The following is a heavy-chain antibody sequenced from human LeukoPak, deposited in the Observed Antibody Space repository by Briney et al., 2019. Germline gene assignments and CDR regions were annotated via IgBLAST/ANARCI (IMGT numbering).Heavy chain of an antibody. Sequence: ASVKVSCKASGYTFTGYYMHWVRQAPGQGLEWMGWINPNSGGTNYAQKFQGRVTMTRDTSISTAYMELSRLRSDGTAVYYCARDRSPRPHFDYWGQGTLVTVSS. CDR2: INPNSGGT. J-gene: IGHJ4*02. CDR3: ARDRSPRPHFDY. CDR1: GYTFTGYY. V-gene: IGHV1-2*02.